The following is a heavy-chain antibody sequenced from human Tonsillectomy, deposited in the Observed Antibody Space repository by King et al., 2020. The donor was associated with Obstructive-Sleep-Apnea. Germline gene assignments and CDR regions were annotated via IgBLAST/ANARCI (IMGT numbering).Heavy chain of an antibody. CDR3: AREGGLVGGSDAFDV. CDR2: ISSSSHYI. J-gene: IGHJ3*01. D-gene: IGHD1-26*01. CDR1: GFVFSDYS. Sequence: VQLVESGGGLVRPGESLRLSCAASGFVFSDYSMIWVRQAPGKGLEWVSSISSSSHYIYYAKPVKGRFTISRDSAKNSLYLKMDGLRAEDTAVYYCAREGGLVGGSDAFDVWGQGTLVTVSS. V-gene: IGHV3-21*06.